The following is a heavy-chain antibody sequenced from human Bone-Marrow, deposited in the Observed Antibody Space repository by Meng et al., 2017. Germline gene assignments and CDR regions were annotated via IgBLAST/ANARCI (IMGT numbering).Heavy chain of an antibody. CDR2: IGHSGFT. V-gene: IGHV4-39*01. Sequence: QPQLQESGPGLVRPSEALSLTCSGSGGSISTGGYYWGWIRQPPGKGLEWIGSIGHSGFTYYTPSLKSRVTVSIDTSRNQFSLWLTSVTAADTAVYYCAREGRSHQVGVSVYWGQGNLVTVSS. D-gene: IGHD2-21*01. CDR3: AREGRSHQVGVSVY. CDR1: GGSISTGGYY. J-gene: IGHJ4*02.